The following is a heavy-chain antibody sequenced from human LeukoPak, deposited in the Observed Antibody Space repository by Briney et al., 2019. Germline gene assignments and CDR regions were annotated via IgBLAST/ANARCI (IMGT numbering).Heavy chain of an antibody. CDR2: IWYDGSNK. CDR3: AREGGIAAAEATLAP. V-gene: IGHV3-33*01. Sequence: GGSLRLSCAASGFTFSSYGMHWVRQAPGKGLEWVAVIWYDGSNKYYADSVKGRFTISRDNSKNTLYLQMNSLRAEDTAVYYCAREGGIAAAEATLAPWGQGTLVTVSS. CDR1: GFTFSSYG. D-gene: IGHD6-13*01. J-gene: IGHJ5*02.